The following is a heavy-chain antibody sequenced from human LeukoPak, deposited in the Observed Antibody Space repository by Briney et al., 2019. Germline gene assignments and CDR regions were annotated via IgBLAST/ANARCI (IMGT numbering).Heavy chain of an antibody. CDR3: ARDCGGGSCYSGDY. D-gene: IGHD2-15*01. Sequence: SETLSLTCTVSGGSISSSSYYWGWIRQPPGKGLEWIGSIYYSGSTYYNPSLKSRVTISVDTSKNQFSLKLGSVTAADTAVYYCARDCGGGSCYSGDYWGQGTLVTVSS. CDR2: IYYSGST. V-gene: IGHV4-39*07. J-gene: IGHJ4*02. CDR1: GGSISSSSYY.